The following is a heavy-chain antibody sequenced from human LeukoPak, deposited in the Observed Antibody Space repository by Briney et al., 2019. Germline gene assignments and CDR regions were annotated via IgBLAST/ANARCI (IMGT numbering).Heavy chain of an antibody. CDR1: GGSISGFY. V-gene: IGHV4-59*01. J-gene: IGHJ4*02. CDR3: ARDRDSSGWFDY. CDR2: IYYSGSA. D-gene: IGHD6-19*01. Sequence: PSETLSLTCTVSGGSISGFYWGWIRQPPGKGLEWIGFIYYSGSANYNPSFKSRVTMSVDMSKNQFSLKLGSVTAADTAFYYCARDRDSSGWFDYWGQGALVTVSS.